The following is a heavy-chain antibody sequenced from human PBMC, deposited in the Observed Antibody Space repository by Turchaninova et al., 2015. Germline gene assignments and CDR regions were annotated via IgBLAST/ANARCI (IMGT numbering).Heavy chain of an antibody. J-gene: IGHJ3*02. V-gene: IGHV3-15*01. CDR2: IKSKTDGGTT. Sequence: EVQLVESGGGLVKPGGSLRLSCAASGFPFSNAWMSWCGAAQGKELGWVGRIKSKTDGGTTDYSEPVKGRFTISRDYSKNTLYLQMNSLKTEDTAVYYGVVPAAIRGVDAFDIWGQGTMVTVSS. CDR1: GFPFSNAW. D-gene: IGHD2-2*01. CDR3: VVPAAIRGVDAFDI.